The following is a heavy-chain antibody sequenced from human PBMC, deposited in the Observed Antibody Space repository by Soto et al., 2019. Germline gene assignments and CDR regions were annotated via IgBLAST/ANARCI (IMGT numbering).Heavy chain of an antibody. CDR3: ARSPRGVGGYYYGMDV. V-gene: IGHV3-48*03. Sequence: PGGSFRLSCAASGFTFSSYEMNWVRQAPGKGLEWVSYISSSGSTIYYADSVKGRFTISRDNAKNSLYLQMNSLRAEDTAVYYCARSPRGVGGYYYGMDVWGQGTTVTVSS. CDR1: GFTFSSYE. CDR2: ISSSGSTI. J-gene: IGHJ6*02. D-gene: IGHD3-16*01.